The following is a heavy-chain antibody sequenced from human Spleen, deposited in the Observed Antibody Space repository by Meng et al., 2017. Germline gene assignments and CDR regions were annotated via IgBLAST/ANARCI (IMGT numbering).Heavy chain of an antibody. V-gene: IGHV5-51*01. CDR1: GYRFTNYW. Sequence: KVSCKGSGYRFTNYWIAWVRQMPGKGLEWMGIIYPDDADTRYSPSFQGQVTISADKSISTAYLQWSSLKASDTAIYYCARRLYGDYAGSDYWGQGTLVTVSS. D-gene: IGHD4-17*01. CDR2: IYPDDADT. CDR3: ARRLYGDYAGSDY. J-gene: IGHJ4*02.